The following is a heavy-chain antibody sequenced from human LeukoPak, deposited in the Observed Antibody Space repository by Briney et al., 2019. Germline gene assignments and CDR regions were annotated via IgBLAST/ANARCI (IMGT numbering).Heavy chain of an antibody. CDR1: GFTFSSYG. CDR2: ISGSGGST. CDR3: AKSIAALPGIDY. J-gene: IGHJ4*02. D-gene: IGHD6-6*01. Sequence: GGSLRLSCAASGFTFSSYGMSWVRQAPGKGLEWVSAISGSGGSTYYADSVKGRFTISRDNSKNTLYLQMNSLRAEDTAVYYCAKSIAALPGIDYWGQGTLVTVSS. V-gene: IGHV3-23*01.